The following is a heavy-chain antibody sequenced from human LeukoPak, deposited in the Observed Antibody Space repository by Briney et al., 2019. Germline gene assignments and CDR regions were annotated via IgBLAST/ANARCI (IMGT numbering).Heavy chain of an antibody. V-gene: IGHV1-18*04. Sequence: ASVKVSCKASGYTFTSYGISWVRQAPGQRLEWMGWISAYNGNTNYAQKLQGRVTMTTDTSTSTAYMELRSLRSDDTAVYYCARESLWFGELPFDYWGQGTLVTVSS. CDR3: ARESLWFGELPFDY. J-gene: IGHJ4*02. D-gene: IGHD3-10*01. CDR2: ISAYNGNT. CDR1: GYTFTSYG.